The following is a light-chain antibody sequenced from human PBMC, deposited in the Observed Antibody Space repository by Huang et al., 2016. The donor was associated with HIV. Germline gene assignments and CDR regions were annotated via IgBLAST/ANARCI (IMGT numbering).Light chain of an antibody. CDR3: QQYNNWPYT. V-gene: IGKV3-15*01. CDR2: GPT. Sequence: EIVMTQSPATLSVSPGERATLSCRASQSVNSNLAWYQQKPGQAHRLLMSGPTTRAHDVPARFSGNASGTKFTLTVSSLQSEDFAIYYCQQYNNWPYTFGQGTNLEIK. J-gene: IGKJ2*01. CDR1: QSVNSN.